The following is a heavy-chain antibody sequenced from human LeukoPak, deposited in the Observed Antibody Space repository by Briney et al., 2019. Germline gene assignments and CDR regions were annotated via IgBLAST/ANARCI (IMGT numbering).Heavy chain of an antibody. CDR3: ARDLQVVPAAPGY. CDR2: ISYDGSNK. Sequence: GGSLRLSCAASGFTFSSYAMSWVRQAPGKGLEWVAVISYDGSNKYYADSVKGRFTISRDNSKNTLYLQMNSLRAEDTAVYYCARDLQVVPAAPGYWGQGTLVTVSS. D-gene: IGHD2-2*01. J-gene: IGHJ4*02. CDR1: GFTFSSYA. V-gene: IGHV3-30*03.